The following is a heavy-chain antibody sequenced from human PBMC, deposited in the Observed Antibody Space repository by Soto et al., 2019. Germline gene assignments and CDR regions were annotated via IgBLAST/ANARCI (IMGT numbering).Heavy chain of an antibody. J-gene: IGHJ5*02. CDR2: IYYSGNT. V-gene: IGHV4-39*01. D-gene: IGHD2-15*01. Sequence: SETLSLTCTVSGGSISGSSYYWGWIRQPPGKGLDWIGSIYYSGNTYSNPSLKSRVTLSVDTSKNQFSLKLSSVTAADTAVYYCARHSRYCSGGTCDWFDPWGQGTLVTVSS. CDR1: GGSISGSSYY. CDR3: ARHSRYCSGGTCDWFDP.